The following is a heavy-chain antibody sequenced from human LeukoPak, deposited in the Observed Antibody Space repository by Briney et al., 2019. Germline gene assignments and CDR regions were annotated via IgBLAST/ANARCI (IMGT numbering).Heavy chain of an antibody. CDR2: IYYSGST. CDR3: VAGTAMVMDWFDP. J-gene: IGHJ5*02. D-gene: IGHD5-18*01. CDR1: GGSISSSSYY. V-gene: IGHV4-39*01. Sequence: SETLSLTCTVSGGSISSSSYYWGWIRQPPGKGLEWIGSIYYSGSTYYNPSLKSRVTISVDTSKNQFSLKLSSVTAADTAVYYCVAGTAMVMDWFDPWGQGTLVTVPS.